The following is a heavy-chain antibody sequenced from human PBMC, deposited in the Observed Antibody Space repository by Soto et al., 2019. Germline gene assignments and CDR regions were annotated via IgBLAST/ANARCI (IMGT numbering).Heavy chain of an antibody. J-gene: IGHJ4*02. CDR2: IDYDGTTT. CDR3: TRGPRPSSAGTGAY. Sequence: VQLVESGGGLVQPGGSLRLSCAASGFAFDSYWMHWVRQVPGESPVWVSRIDYDGTTTTYADSVKGRFTISRDNGKNTLYLQMNSLRAEDTAVYYCTRGPRPSSAGTGAYWGQGTLVTVSS. D-gene: IGHD6-13*01. CDR1: GFAFDSYW. V-gene: IGHV3-74*01.